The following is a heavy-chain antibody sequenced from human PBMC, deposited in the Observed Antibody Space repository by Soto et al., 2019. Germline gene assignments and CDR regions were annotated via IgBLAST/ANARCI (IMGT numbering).Heavy chain of an antibody. CDR2: MYPGDSDT. CDR3: ARLPRACNKTSCYYADH. CDR1: GYDFNTNW. V-gene: IGHV5-51*01. Sequence: GESLKISCRGSGYDFNTNWFGWVRQLPGRGLEWVGIMYPGDSDTRYNPSLQGHVTLSADVTVSTAFLQWRSLKTSDTGIYFCARLPRACNKTSCYYADHWGQGTQVTAPQ. J-gene: IGHJ4*02. D-gene: IGHD2-2*01.